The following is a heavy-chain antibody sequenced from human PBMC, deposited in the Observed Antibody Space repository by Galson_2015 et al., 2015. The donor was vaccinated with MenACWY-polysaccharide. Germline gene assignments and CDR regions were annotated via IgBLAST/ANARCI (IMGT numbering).Heavy chain of an antibody. J-gene: IGHJ6*02. Sequence: SETLSLTCTVSGDSISSYYWSWIRQPPGKGLEWIGDIYYSGNTNYNPSLRSRVTISIDTSRTYFSLKLTSVTAADTAVYYCARDSGDYHYYYDLDVWGHGTTVTVSS. CDR1: GDSISSYY. D-gene: IGHD2-21*02. CDR3: ARDSGDYHYYYDLDV. CDR2: IYYSGNT. V-gene: IGHV4-59*01.